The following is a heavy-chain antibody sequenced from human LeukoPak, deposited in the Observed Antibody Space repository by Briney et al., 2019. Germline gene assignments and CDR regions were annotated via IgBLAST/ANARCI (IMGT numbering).Heavy chain of an antibody. CDR2: IYTGGTT. V-gene: IGHV3-66*01. Sequence: GSLRLSCAASGFTVTSNHMNWVRRAPGKGLEWVSIIYTGGTTHYADSLKDRFTISRDDSINTLYLQMNSLRAEDTAVYYCARDSSSYYFDYWGQGTLVTVSS. D-gene: IGHD6-6*01. CDR3: ARDSSSYYFDY. J-gene: IGHJ4*02. CDR1: GFTVTSNH.